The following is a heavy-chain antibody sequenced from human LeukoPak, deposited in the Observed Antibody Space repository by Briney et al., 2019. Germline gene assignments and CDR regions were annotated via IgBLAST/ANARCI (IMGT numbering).Heavy chain of an antibody. CDR2: ISGDGGST. CDR1: GFTFDDYA. J-gene: IGHJ5*02. V-gene: IGHV3-43*02. CDR3: AKDFDHWYNWFDP. Sequence: PGRSLRLSCAASGFTFDDYAMHWVRQAPGKGLEWVSLISGDGGSTYYADSVKGRFTIPRDNSKNSLYLQMNSLRTEDTALYYCAKDFDHWYNWFDPWGQGTLVTVSS. D-gene: IGHD2-8*02.